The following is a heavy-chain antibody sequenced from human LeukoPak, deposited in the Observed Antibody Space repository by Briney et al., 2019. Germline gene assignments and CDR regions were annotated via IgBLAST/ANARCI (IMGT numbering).Heavy chain of an antibody. CDR2: IYSGGST. CDR3: ARGEPSRGYYDILTGYYPFDY. CDR1: GFTVSSNY. Sequence: GGSLRLSCAASGFTVSSNYMSWVRQAPGKGLEWVSVIYSGGSTYYADSVKGRFTISRDNSKNTLYLQMNSLRAEDTAVYYCARGEPSRGYYDILTGYYPFDYWGQGTLVTVSP. V-gene: IGHV3-53*01. J-gene: IGHJ4*02. D-gene: IGHD3-9*01.